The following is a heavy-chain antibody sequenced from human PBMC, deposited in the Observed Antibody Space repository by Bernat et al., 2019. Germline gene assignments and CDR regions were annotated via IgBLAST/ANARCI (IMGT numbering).Heavy chain of an antibody. Sequence: QVQLQESGPGLVKPSQTLSLTCTVSGVSISSGGYYWIWIRQHPGKGLEWIGYIYSSGSTYYNPSIKSRTMISVDTSKNQFSLRLTSVTAADTAVYYCASRNGYTFVDYWGQGTLVTVSS. CDR2: IYSSGST. D-gene: IGHD5-24*01. V-gene: IGHV4-31*03. CDR1: GVSISSGGYY. J-gene: IGHJ4*02. CDR3: ASRNGYTFVDY.